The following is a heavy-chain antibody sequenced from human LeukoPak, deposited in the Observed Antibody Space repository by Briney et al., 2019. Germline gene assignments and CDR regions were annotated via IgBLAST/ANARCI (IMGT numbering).Heavy chain of an antibody. J-gene: IGHJ4*02. CDR2: ISHDGNNE. D-gene: IGHD2-21*02. CDR1: GFTFTNYG. CDR3: AKDPSLRVTLPV. V-gene: IGHV3-30*18. Sequence: PGRSLRLSCAASGFTFTNYGLHWVRQAPGKGLEWVALISHDGNNEYYADSVKGRFATSRDDSKNTLYLQMNSLRAEDTAVYYCAKDPSLRVTLPVWGQGTLVTVSS.